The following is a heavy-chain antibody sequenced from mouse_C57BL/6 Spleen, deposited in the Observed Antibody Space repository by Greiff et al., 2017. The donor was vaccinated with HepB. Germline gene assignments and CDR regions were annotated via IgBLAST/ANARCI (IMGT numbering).Heavy chain of an antibody. V-gene: IGHV1-26*01. Sequence: VQLQQSGPELVKPGASVKISCKASGYTFTDYYMNWVKQSHGKSLEWIGDINPNNGGTSYNQKFKGKATLTVDKSSSTAYMELRSLTSEDSAVYYCARSGTVVDYFDYWGQGTTLTVSS. CDR1: GYTFTDYY. CDR3: ARSGTVVDYFDY. D-gene: IGHD1-1*01. J-gene: IGHJ2*01. CDR2: INPNNGGT.